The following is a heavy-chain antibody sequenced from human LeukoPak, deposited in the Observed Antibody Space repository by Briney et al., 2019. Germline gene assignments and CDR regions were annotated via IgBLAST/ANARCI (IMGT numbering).Heavy chain of an antibody. Sequence: GGSLRLSCAASGFTFSGYAMSWVRQAPGKGLEWVSAISGSGGSTYYADSVKGRFTISRDNSKNTLYLQMNSLRAEDTAVYSCAKAYDFWSGSANAFDIWGQGTMVTVSS. J-gene: IGHJ3*02. D-gene: IGHD3-3*01. CDR1: GFTFSGYA. V-gene: IGHV3-23*01. CDR3: AKAYDFWSGSANAFDI. CDR2: ISGSGGST.